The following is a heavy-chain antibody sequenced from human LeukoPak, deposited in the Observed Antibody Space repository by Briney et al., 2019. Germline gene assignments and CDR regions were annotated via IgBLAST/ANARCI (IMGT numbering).Heavy chain of an antibody. CDR3: AREISSSQRTVYWYFDL. J-gene: IGHJ2*01. Sequence: SETLSLTCTVSGGSISSYYWSWIRQPPGKGLEWIGYIYYSGSTYYNPSLKSRVTISVDTSKNQFSLKLSSVTAADTAVYCCAREISSSQRTVYWYFDLWGRGTLVTVSS. CDR2: IYYSGST. CDR1: GGSISSYY. D-gene: IGHD6-13*01. V-gene: IGHV4-59*12.